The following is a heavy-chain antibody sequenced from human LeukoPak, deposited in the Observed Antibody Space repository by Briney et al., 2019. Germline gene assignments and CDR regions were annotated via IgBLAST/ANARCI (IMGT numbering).Heavy chain of an antibody. V-gene: IGHV1-69*13. Sequence: SVKVSCKASGGTFSSYAISWVRQATGQGLEWMGGIIPIFGTANYAQKFQGRVTITADESTSTAYMELSSLRSEDTAVYYCARRGYSGYPLSYYFDYWGQGTLVTVSS. CDR1: GGTFSSYA. CDR3: ARRGYSGYPLSYYFDY. J-gene: IGHJ4*02. CDR2: IIPIFGTA. D-gene: IGHD5-12*01.